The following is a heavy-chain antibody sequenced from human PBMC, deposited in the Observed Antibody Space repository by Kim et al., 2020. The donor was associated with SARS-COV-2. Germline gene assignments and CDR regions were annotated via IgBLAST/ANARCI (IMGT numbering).Heavy chain of an antibody. CDR3: ASGDNPGPRPYYDILTGWEDNWFDP. V-gene: IGHV3-21*01. CDR1: GFTFSSYS. D-gene: IGHD3-9*01. Sequence: GGSLRLSCAASGFTFSSYSMNWVRQAPGKGLEWVSSISSSSSYIYYADSVKGRFTISRDNAKNSLYLQMNSLRAEDTAVYYCASGDNPGPRPYYDILTGWEDNWFDPWGQGTLVTVSS. J-gene: IGHJ5*02. CDR2: ISSSSSYI.